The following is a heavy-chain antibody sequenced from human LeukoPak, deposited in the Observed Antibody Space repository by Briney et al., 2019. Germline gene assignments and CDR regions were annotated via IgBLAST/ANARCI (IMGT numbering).Heavy chain of an antibody. CDR3: AKHSRSAYTGYENAFDI. V-gene: IGHV4-39*01. CDR2: IYNSANT. Sequence: SETLSLTCTVSGDSISSSSYCWEWIRQPAGKGLEWIGNIYNSANTHYNPSLKTRITMSVDTSKNQFSLKLNSVTAADTGIYYCAKHSRSAYTGYENAFDIWGQGTMVTVSS. J-gene: IGHJ3*02. D-gene: IGHD5-12*01. CDR1: GDSISSSSYC.